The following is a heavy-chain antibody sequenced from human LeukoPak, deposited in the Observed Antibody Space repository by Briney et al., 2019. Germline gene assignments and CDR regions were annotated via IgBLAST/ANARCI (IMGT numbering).Heavy chain of an antibody. V-gene: IGHV3-23*01. CDR3: AREEGREIWFGGYYYYGMDV. CDR1: GFTFSSHA. CDR2: VDGGGETT. J-gene: IGHJ6*02. D-gene: IGHD3-10*01. Sequence: PGGSLRLSCAGSGFTFSSHAMSWVRQAPGKGLEWVSAVDGGGETTYYADSVKGRFTISRDNAKNSLYLQMNSLRAEDTAVYYCAREEGREIWFGGYYYYGMDVWGQGTTVTVSS.